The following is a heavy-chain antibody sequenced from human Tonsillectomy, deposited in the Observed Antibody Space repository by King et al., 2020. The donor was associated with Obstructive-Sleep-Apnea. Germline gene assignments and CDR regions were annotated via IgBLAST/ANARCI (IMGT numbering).Heavy chain of an antibody. D-gene: IGHD6-13*01. CDR3: ARYAYAAVGSTDYFDY. CDR2: ISVYNGDT. Sequence: QLVQSGVEVKKPGASVKVSCKASGYTFTRYGITWVRLAPGQGLEWMGWISVYNGDTKYAQKFQGRVTMTTDTSTNTAYMELRGLRSDDTAVYYCARYAYAAVGSTDYFDYWGQGTLVTVSS. V-gene: IGHV1-18*04. CDR1: GYTFTRYG. J-gene: IGHJ4*02.